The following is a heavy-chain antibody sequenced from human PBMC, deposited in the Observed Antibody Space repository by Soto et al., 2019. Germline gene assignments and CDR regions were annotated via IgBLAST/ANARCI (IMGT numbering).Heavy chain of an antibody. Sequence: GGSLRLSCTASGFTFNRYAMGWVRQAPGKGLQWVAGISASGGSTYYGPSVKGRFTISRDSSKNTLHLQMNSLRAEDTAVYYCASDLFAFDIWGQGTMVTVSS. CDR3: ASDLFAFDI. CDR1: GFTFNRYA. V-gene: IGHV3-23*01. D-gene: IGHD2-21*01. J-gene: IGHJ3*02. CDR2: ISASGGST.